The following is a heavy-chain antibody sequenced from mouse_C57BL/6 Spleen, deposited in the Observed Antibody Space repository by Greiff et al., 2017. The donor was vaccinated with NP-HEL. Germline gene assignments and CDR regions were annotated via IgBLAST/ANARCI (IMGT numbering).Heavy chain of an antibody. CDR3: ARGDYPWYFDV. Sequence: EESGPGLVKPSQSLSLTCSVTGYSITSGYYWNWIRQFPGNKLEWMGYISYDGSNNYNPSLKNRISITRDTSKNQFFLKLNSVTTEDTATYYCARGDYPWYFDVWGTGTTVTVSS. J-gene: IGHJ1*03. V-gene: IGHV3-6*01. D-gene: IGHD1-1*02. CDR2: ISYDGSN. CDR1: GYSITSGYY.